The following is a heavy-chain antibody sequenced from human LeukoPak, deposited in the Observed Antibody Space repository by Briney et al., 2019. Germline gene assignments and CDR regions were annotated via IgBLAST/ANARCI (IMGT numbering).Heavy chain of an antibody. CDR3: ARESTGGLDY. Sequence: SETLSLTCAVYGGSFSGYYWSWIRQPPGKGLEWIGEINHSGSTNYNPSLKSRVTISVDTSKNQFSLKLSSVTAADTAVYYCARESTGGLDYWGQGTLGTVSS. D-gene: IGHD1-14*01. CDR1: GGSFSGYY. J-gene: IGHJ4*02. V-gene: IGHV4-34*01. CDR2: INHSGST.